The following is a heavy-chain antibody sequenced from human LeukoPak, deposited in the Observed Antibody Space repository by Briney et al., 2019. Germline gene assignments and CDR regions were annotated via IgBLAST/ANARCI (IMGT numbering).Heavy chain of an antibody. J-gene: IGHJ4*02. CDR2: IIPMFGIA. CDR3: ARDRPYTGGWRGFDY. D-gene: IGHD6-19*01. Sequence: ASVKLSCKASGGTFSRYAISWVRQPPGQGLELMGGIIPMFGIANYAQKFQGRVTITADESTSTAYMELSSLRSEDTAVYYCARDRPYTGGWRGFDYWGQGTLVTVSS. V-gene: IGHV1-69*13. CDR1: GGTFSRYA.